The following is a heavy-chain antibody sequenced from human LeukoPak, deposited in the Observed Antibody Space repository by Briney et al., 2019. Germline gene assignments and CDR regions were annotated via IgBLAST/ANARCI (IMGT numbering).Heavy chain of an antibody. CDR1: GFTFSSYS. Sequence: PGGSLRLSCAASGFTFSSYSMKWVRQAPGKGLEWVSSISSSSSYIYYADSVKGRFTISRDNAKNSLYLQMNSLRAEDTAVYYCARKEYFYGSARNYYGFDIWGQGTMVTVSS. J-gene: IGHJ3*02. CDR3: ARKEYFYGSARNYYGFDI. V-gene: IGHV3-21*01. CDR2: ISSSSSYI. D-gene: IGHD3-10*01.